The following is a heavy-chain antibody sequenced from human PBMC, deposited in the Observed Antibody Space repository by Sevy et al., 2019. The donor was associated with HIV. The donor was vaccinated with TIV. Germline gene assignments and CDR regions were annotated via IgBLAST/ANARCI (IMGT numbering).Heavy chain of an antibody. J-gene: IGHJ6*03. D-gene: IGHD6-13*01. CDR2: MNPNSGNT. Sequence: ASVKVSCKASGYTFTSYDINWVRQATGQGLEWMGWMNPNSGNTGYAQKFQGRVTMTRNTSISTAYMELSSLRSEDTAVYYCARAYGSSSWYADYYYCMDVWGKGTTVTVSS. CDR3: ARAYGSSSWYADYYYCMDV. CDR1: GYTFTSYD. V-gene: IGHV1-8*01.